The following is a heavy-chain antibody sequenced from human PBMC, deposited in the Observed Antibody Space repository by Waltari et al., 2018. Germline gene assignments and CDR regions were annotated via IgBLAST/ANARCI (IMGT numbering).Heavy chain of an antibody. J-gene: IGHJ5*02. V-gene: IGHV3-21*01. Sequence: QLVESGGGLVKPGSSLRLSCAASGFSFSDYNMHWLRRAPGKGLEWVSSISSKSTYIYYADSGRGRFSISRDNAENSLFLQMNNLRGEDTAVYYCARDTIFYGSGSYDPWGQGTRVTVSS. D-gene: IGHD3-10*01. CDR2: ISSKSTYI. CDR3: ARDTIFYGSGSYDP. CDR1: GFSFSDYN.